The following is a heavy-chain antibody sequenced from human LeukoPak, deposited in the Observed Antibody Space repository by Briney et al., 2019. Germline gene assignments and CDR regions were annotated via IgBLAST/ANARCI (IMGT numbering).Heavy chain of an antibody. CDR2: IYYSGTT. D-gene: IGHD6-13*01. Sequence: SETLSLTCTVSGVSISSYYWSWIRQPPGKGLEWIGYIYYSGTTNYNPSLKSRVTISVDTSKNQFSLKLSSVTAADTAVYYCARGVFIAAAQYGYWGQGTLVTVSS. J-gene: IGHJ4*02. CDR3: ARGVFIAAAQYGY. CDR1: GVSISSYY. V-gene: IGHV4-59*01.